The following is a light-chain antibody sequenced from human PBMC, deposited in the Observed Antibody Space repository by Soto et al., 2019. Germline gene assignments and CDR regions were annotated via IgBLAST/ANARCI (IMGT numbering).Light chain of an antibody. CDR1: KNDIGVYDF. CDR2: EVV. CDR3: SSYSDTNICV. V-gene: IGLV2-8*01. J-gene: IGLJ1*01. Sequence: QSVLTQSPSASGSPGQSVTISCTGTKNDIGVYDFVSWYQHHPGKAPRLIIYEVVQRPSGVPDRFSGSKSGNTASLTVSGLQAADEADYYCSSYSDTNICVFGTGTKVTVL.